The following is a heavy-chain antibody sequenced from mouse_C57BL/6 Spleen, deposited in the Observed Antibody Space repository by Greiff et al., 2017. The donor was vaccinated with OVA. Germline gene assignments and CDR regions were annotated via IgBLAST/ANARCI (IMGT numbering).Heavy chain of an antibody. V-gene: IGHV1-80*01. CDR1: GYAFSSYW. CDR3: ASHGSNSFDY. J-gene: IGHJ2*01. CDR2: IYPGDGDT. Sequence: QVQLKESGAELVKPGASVKISCKASGYAFSSYWMNWVKQRPGKGLEWIGQIYPGDGDTNYNGKFKGKATLTADKSSSTAYMQLSSLTSEDSAVYFCASHGSNSFDYWGQGTTLTVSS. D-gene: IGHD4-1*01.